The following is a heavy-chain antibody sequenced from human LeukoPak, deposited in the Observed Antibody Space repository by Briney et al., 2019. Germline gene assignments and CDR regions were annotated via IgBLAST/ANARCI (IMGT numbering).Heavy chain of an antibody. D-gene: IGHD6-19*01. J-gene: IGHJ6*02. CDR1: GGSISGYY. Sequence: PSETLSLTCTVSGGSISGYYWSWIRQPPGKGLEWIGEINHSGSTNYNPSLKSRVTISVDTSKNQFSLKLSSVTAADTAVYYCARLPGGWWGNYGMDVWGQGTTVTVSS. CDR2: INHSGST. CDR3: ARLPGGWWGNYGMDV. V-gene: IGHV4-34*01.